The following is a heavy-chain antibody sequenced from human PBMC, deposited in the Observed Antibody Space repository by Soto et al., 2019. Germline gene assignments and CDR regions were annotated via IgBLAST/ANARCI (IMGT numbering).Heavy chain of an antibody. V-gene: IGHV1-2*02. CDR3: ARRPMWRQVAQEYGMDV. J-gene: IGHJ6*02. CDR1: GYPFTGYY. Sequence: QVQLVQSGSEVKKPGASVTVSCKASGYPFTGYYIHWVRQAPGQGPEWMGWVSPKTGETNYVQKFQGRVTMTPETSTSTAYLELTRLRSDETAVDYCARRPMWRQVAQEYGMDVWGHGTTVNVS. D-gene: IGHD2-15*01. CDR2: VSPKTGET.